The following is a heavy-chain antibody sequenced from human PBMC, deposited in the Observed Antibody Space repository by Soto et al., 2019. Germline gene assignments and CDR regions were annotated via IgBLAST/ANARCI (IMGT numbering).Heavy chain of an antibody. V-gene: IGHV4-30-4*01. CDR3: VREGTRISPQGYITAAGHFDR. D-gene: IGHD6-25*01. Sequence: SETLPLTCTFSCGSITSDEYFWSWIRQSPERGLEWIGFIFHSGNTFNNPSLSGRASLSVDTSKNQFSLTLSSVTAADTAVYYCVREGTRISPQGYITAAGHFDRWSQGALVTVSS. CDR2: IFHSGNT. J-gene: IGHJ4*02. CDR1: CGSITSDEYF.